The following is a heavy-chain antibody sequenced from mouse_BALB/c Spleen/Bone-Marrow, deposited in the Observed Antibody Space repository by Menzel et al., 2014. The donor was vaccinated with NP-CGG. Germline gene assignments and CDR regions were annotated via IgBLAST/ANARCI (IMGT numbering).Heavy chain of an antibody. CDR3: AMTARGGFAY. V-gene: IGHV1S33*01. D-gene: IGHD3-2*01. CDR1: GYTFTSYD. Sequence: SGPELVKPGALVKISCKASGYTFTSYDINWVKQRPGQGLERLGWIYPGDGSTKYNEKFKGKATLTADKSSSTAYMQVSSLTSENSAAYFCAMTARGGFAYWGQGTLVTVSA. J-gene: IGHJ3*01. CDR2: IYPGDGST.